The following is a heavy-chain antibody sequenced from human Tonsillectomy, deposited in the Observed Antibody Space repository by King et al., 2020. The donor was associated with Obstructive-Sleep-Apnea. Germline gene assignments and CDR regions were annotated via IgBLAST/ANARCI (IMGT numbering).Heavy chain of an antibody. J-gene: IGHJ5*01. V-gene: IGHV3-23*04. CDR1: GFSFSSHA. Sequence: VQLVESGGGLVQPGGSLRLSCAGYGFSFSSHAMSWVRQAPGKGLECVSAFSVSGDNTYYAASGKGRFTISRDRSQNTLYLQMNSLTDEDTGIYYCAKDRDTSDWHWGFDSWGQGTLVTVSS. CDR2: FSVSGDNT. CDR3: AKDRDTSDWHWGFDS. D-gene: IGHD6-19*01.